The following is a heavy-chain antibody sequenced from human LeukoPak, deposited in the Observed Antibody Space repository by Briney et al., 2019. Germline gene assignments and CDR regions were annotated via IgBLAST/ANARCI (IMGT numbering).Heavy chain of an antibody. Sequence: PGGSLRLSCAASGFTFSNYSMNWVRQAPGKGLEWVSSISSTNTYIYYADSVKGRFTISRDNSKNTLYLQMNSLRAEDTAVYYCAKPMYSSSWYDLDYWGQGTLVTVSS. CDR2: ISSTNTYI. D-gene: IGHD6-13*01. CDR1: GFTFSNYS. CDR3: AKPMYSSSWYDLDY. J-gene: IGHJ4*02. V-gene: IGHV3-21*01.